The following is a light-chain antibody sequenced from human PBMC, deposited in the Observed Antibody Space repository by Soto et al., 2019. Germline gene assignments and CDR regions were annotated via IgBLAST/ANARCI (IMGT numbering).Light chain of an antibody. CDR1: QSVSSY. Sequence: EIVLTQSPATLSLSPGERATLSCRASQSVSSYLAWYQQKPGQAPRLLIYDASNRATGIPARFSGGGSGTECTLTISSLEPEDFAIYYCQKRSDWQYSFGQGTKLET. CDR2: DAS. CDR3: QKRSDWQYS. J-gene: IGKJ2*03. V-gene: IGKV3-11*01.